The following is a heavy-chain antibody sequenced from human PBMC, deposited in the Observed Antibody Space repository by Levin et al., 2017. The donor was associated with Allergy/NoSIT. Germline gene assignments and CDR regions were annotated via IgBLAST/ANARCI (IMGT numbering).Heavy chain of an antibody. J-gene: IGHJ3*02. Sequence: GESLKISCAASGFTFSSYAMHWVRQAPGKGLEWVAVISYDGSNKYYADSVKGRFTISRDNSKNTLYLQMNSLRAEDTAVYYCARDRAPILIEDSSGWYPAWLGAFDIWGQGTMVTVSS. CDR1: GFTFSSYA. CDR2: ISYDGSNK. CDR3: ARDRAPILIEDSSGWYPAWLGAFDI. V-gene: IGHV3-30-3*01. D-gene: IGHD6-19*01.